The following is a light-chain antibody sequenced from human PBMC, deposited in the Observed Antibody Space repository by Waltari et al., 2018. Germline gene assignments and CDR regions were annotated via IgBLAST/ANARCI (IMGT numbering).Light chain of an antibody. Sequence: SYELTQPPSVSVSPRQTASIPCSGDKLGDKSACWYQQKPGQSPVLVIYQDSKRPSGIPERFSGSNSGNTATLTISGTQAMDEADYYCQAWDSSTVVFGGGTKLTVL. CDR3: QAWDSSTVV. J-gene: IGLJ2*01. V-gene: IGLV3-1*01. CDR1: KLGDKS. CDR2: QDS.